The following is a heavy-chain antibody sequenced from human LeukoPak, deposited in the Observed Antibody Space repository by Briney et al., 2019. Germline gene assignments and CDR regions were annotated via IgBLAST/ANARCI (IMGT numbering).Heavy chain of an antibody. D-gene: IGHD6-13*01. CDR1: GYSFTTYW. Sequence: GESLKISCKGSGYSFTTYWIGWVRQMPGKGLESMGIIYPGDSDTKYSPSFQGQVTISADRSISTAYLQWSSLKASDTAMYYCASGAGMAAPGTYDAFDIWGQGTMVTVSS. V-gene: IGHV5-51*01. CDR2: IYPGDSDT. CDR3: ASGAGMAAPGTYDAFDI. J-gene: IGHJ3*02.